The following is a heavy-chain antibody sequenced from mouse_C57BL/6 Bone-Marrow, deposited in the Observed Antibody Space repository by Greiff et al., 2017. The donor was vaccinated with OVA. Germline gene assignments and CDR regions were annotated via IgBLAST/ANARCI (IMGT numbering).Heavy chain of an antibody. J-gene: IGHJ4*01. CDR2: INPGSGGT. V-gene: IGHV1-54*01. CDR1: GYAFTNYL. D-gene: IGHD2-13*01. Sequence: VQLQQSGAELVRPGTSVKVSCKASGYAFTNYLIEWVKQRPGQGLEWIGVINPGSGGTNYNEKFKGKATLTADKSSSTAYMQLSSLTSEDSAVYFCARDYDDSYAMDYWGQGTSVTVSS. CDR3: ARDYDDSYAMDY.